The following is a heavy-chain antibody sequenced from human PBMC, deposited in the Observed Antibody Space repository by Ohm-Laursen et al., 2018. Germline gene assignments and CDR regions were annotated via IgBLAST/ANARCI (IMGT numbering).Heavy chain of an antibody. V-gene: IGHV3-30*03. J-gene: IGHJ6*02. Sequence: SLRLSCAASGFTFSSYGMHWVRQAPGKGLEWVAVISYDGSNKYYADSVKGRFTISRDNSKNTLYLQMNSLRAEDTAVYYCAREWASVPTVTTWNYYYYGMDVWGQGTTVTVSS. D-gene: IGHD4-11*01. CDR3: AREWASVPTVTTWNYYYYGMDV. CDR2: ISYDGSNK. CDR1: GFTFSSYG.